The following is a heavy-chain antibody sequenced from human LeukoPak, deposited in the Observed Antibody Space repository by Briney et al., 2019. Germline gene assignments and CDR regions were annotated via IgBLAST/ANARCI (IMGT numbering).Heavy chain of an antibody. J-gene: IGHJ6*02. CDR2: INPNSGGT. V-gene: IGHV1-2*02. Sequence: WASVKVSCKASGYTFTDYYMHWVRQDPGQGLEWMGWINPNSGGTNYAQKFQGRVTMTTDTSISTAYMEVSRLRSDDTAVYYCARVRIGQQLDKYYYYAMDVWGQGTTVTVSS. CDR1: GYTFTDYY. CDR3: ARVRIGQQLDKYYYYAMDV. D-gene: IGHD6-13*01.